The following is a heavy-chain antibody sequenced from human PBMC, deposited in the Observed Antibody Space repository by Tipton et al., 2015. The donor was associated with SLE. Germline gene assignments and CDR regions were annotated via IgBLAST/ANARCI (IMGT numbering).Heavy chain of an antibody. CDR1: GGSISSGSYY. J-gene: IGHJ4*02. CDR3: ARGHDSSGYYDY. V-gene: IGHV4-61*02. CDR2: LYTSGST. Sequence: LSLTCTVSGGSISSGSYYWSWIRQPAGKGLEWIGRLYTSGSTNYNPSLKSRVTISVDTSKNQFSLKLSSVTAADTAVYYCARGHDSSGYYDYCGQGTLVTVSS. D-gene: IGHD3-22*01.